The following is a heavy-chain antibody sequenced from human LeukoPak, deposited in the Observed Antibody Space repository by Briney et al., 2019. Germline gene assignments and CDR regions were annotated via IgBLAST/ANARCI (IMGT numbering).Heavy chain of an antibody. V-gene: IGHV4-59*01. Sequence: SETLSLTCTVSGGSISSYYWSWIRHPPGKGLEWIAYIYYSGSANYNPSLKSRVTISVDTSKNQFSLKLSSVTAADTAVYYCARGSIAAAEGSHWFDPWGQGTLVTVSS. J-gene: IGHJ5*02. CDR3: ARGSIAAAEGSHWFDP. CDR1: GGSISSYY. CDR2: IYYSGSA. D-gene: IGHD6-13*01.